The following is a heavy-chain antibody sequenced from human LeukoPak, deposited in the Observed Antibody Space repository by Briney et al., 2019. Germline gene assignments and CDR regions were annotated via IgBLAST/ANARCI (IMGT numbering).Heavy chain of an antibody. CDR3: AKASHAGYDSSGEFDY. J-gene: IGHJ4*02. CDR2: IWYDGSNK. D-gene: IGHD3-22*01. CDR1: GFTFSSYG. V-gene: IGHV3-33*06. Sequence: GGFLRLSCAASGFTFSSYGMHWVRQAPGKGLEWVAVIWYDGSNKYYADSVKGRFTISRDNSKNTLYLQMNSLRAEDTAVYYCAKASHAGYDSSGEFDYWGQGTLVTVSS.